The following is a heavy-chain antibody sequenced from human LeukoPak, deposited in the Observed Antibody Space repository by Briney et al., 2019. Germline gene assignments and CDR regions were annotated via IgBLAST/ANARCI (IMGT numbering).Heavy chain of an antibody. V-gene: IGHV4-39*07. Sequence: SETLSLTCTVSGGSISSSSYYWGWIRQPPGKGLEWIGSIYYSGSTYYNPSLKSRVTISVDTSKNQFSLKLSSVTAADTAVYYCALAPYYYDSSGPDAFDIWGQGTMVTVSS. CDR1: GGSISSSSYY. D-gene: IGHD3-22*01. J-gene: IGHJ3*02. CDR3: ALAPYYYDSSGPDAFDI. CDR2: IYYSGST.